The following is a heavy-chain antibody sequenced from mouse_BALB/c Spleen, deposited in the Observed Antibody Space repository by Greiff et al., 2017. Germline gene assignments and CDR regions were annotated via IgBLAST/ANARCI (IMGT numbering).Heavy chain of an antibody. CDR3: ARSRYGDY. CDR1: GFTFSSFG. Sequence: DVQLVESGGGLVQPGGSRKLSCAASGFTFSSFGMHWVRQAPEKGLEWVAYISSGSSTIYYADTVKGRFTISRDNPKNTLFLQMTSLRSEDTAMYYCARSRYGDYWGQGTSVTVSS. J-gene: IGHJ4*01. CDR2: ISSGSSTI. V-gene: IGHV5-17*02. D-gene: IGHD2-10*02.